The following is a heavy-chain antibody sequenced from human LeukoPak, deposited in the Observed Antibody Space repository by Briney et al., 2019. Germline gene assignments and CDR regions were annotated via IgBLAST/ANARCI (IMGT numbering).Heavy chain of an antibody. CDR1: GYSFTSYW. CDR2: IYPGDSDT. Sequence: GESQKISCKGSGYSFTSYWIGWVRQMPGKGLEWMGIIYPGDSDTRYSPSFQGQVTISADKSISTAYLQWSSLKASDTAMYYCARHMEYSSSSGYYYYYMDVWGKGTTVTVSS. CDR3: ARHMEYSSSSGYYYYYMDV. V-gene: IGHV5-51*01. J-gene: IGHJ6*03. D-gene: IGHD6-6*01.